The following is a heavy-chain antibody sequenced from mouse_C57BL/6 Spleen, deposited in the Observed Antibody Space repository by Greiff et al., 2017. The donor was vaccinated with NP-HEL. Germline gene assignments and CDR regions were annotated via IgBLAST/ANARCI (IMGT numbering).Heavy chain of an antibody. V-gene: IGHV1-15*01. D-gene: IGHD2-4*01. CDR1: GYTFTDYE. CDR3: TRRTRYYDYGGDFDD. CDR2: IDPETGGT. J-gene: IGHJ2*01. Sequence: VQRVESGAELVRPGASVTLSCKASGYTFTDYEMHWVKQTPVHGLEWIGAIDPETGGTAYNQKFKGKAILTADKSSSTAYMELRSLTSEDSAVYYCTRRTRYYDYGGDFDDWGQGTTLTVSS.